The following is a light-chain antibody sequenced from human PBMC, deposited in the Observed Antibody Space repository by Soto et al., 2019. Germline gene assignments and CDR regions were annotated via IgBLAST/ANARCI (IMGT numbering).Light chain of an antibody. Sequence: EIVLPQSPVTLSLSPGESATLSCRASQSVSSSYLAWYQQKPGQAPRLLIYGASTRATGIPARFSGSGSGTEFTLTISSLQSEDFAVYYCQQYNNWPPWTFGQGTKVDIK. V-gene: IGKV3-15*01. J-gene: IGKJ1*01. CDR1: QSVSSSY. CDR2: GAS. CDR3: QQYNNWPPWT.